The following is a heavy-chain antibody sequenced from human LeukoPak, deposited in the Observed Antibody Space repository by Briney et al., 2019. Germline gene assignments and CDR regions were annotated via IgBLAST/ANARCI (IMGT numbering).Heavy chain of an antibody. D-gene: IGHD1/OR15-1a*01. Sequence: PGGSLRLSCAVSGFTFGNYAMTWVRQAPGKGLEWVSGISGSGGSTYYADSVKGRLTISRDNSKNTVYLQMNSLRVEDTAVYYCASHPEGGIWNNYYYYMDVWGKGTTVTVSS. J-gene: IGHJ6*03. CDR3: ASHPEGGIWNNYYYYMDV. V-gene: IGHV3-23*01. CDR1: GFTFGNYA. CDR2: ISGSGGST.